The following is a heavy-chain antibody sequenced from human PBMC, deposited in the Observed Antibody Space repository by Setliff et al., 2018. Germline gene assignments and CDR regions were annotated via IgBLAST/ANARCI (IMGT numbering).Heavy chain of an antibody. J-gene: IGHJ6*03. D-gene: IGHD3-3*01. Sequence: SVKVSCKASGGTFSSYAISWVRQAPGQGLEWVGRIIPIFGTANYAQKFQGRVTITADKSTSTAYMELSSLRSEDTAVYYCARGRHPPWSGYPYYYMDVWGKGTTVTVSS. CDR2: IIPIFGTA. V-gene: IGHV1-69*06. CDR3: ARGRHPPWSGYPYYYMDV. CDR1: GGTFSSYA.